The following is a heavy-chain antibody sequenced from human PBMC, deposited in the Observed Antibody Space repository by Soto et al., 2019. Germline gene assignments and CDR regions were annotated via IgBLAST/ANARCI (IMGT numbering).Heavy chain of an antibody. CDR2: INPSGCST. CDR3: ARDLGYCSSTSCYRYDFWSGYPAPSNWFDP. V-gene: IGHV1-46*01. D-gene: IGHD2-2*01. J-gene: IGHJ5*02. CDR1: GYTFTSYY. Sequence: ASVKVSCTASGYTFTSYYMHWVRKAPGKGLEWMGIINPSGCSTSYGQKFQGRVTMTRDTSTSTVYMELSSLRSEDTAVYYCARDLGYCSSTSCYRYDFWSGYPAPSNWFDPWGQGTLVTVSS.